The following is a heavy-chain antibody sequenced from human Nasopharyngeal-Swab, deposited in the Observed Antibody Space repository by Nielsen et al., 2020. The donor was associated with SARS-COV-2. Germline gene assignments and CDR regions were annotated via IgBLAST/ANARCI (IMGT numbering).Heavy chain of an antibody. J-gene: IGHJ5*02. V-gene: IGHV4-34*01. Sequence: RQAPGKGLEWIGDINHSGSTNYNPSLKSRITTSVDTSKNQFSLKLSSVTAADTAVYYCARAPPYYDFWSGYYKGWFDPWGQGTLVTVSS. CDR2: INHSGST. D-gene: IGHD3-3*01. CDR3: ARAPPYYDFWSGYYKGWFDP.